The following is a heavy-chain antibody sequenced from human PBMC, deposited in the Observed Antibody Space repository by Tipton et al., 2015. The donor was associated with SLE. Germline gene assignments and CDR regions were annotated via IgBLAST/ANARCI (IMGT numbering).Heavy chain of an antibody. CDR3: ARFRDEYYYYAMDV. CDR1: GASIRTYY. J-gene: IGHJ6*02. CDR2: VYDIDFT. Sequence: TLSLTCTVSGASIRTYYWSWVRQPPGRGLEWIGYVYDIDFTNYNPSLKSRVTISMDTSKNQFSLKLNSVTAADTAVYYCARFRDEYYYYAMDVWGQGTTVTVSS. V-gene: IGHV4-59*08.